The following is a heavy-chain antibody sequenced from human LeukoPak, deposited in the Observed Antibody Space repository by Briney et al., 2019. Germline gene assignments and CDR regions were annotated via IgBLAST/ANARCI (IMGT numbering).Heavy chain of an antibody. CDR1: GFTFDDYA. V-gene: IGHV3-43*02. CDR2: ISGDGGST. Sequence: GGSLRLSCAASGFTFDDYAMHWVRQAPGKGLEWVSLISGDGGSTYYADSVKGRFTISRDNSKNSLYMQMNSLRTEDTALYYCAKDIAAYNWFDHWGQGTLVTVSS. J-gene: IGHJ5*02. CDR3: AKDIAAYNWFDH. D-gene: IGHD2-15*01.